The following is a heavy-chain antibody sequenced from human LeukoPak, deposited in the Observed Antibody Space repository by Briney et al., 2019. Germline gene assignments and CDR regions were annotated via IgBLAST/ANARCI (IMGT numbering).Heavy chain of an antibody. J-gene: IGHJ6*03. Sequence: GGSLRLSCAASGFTFSYYGMHWVRQAPGKGLEGVAFIRYDGSNRYYADSVKGRFTISRDNSKNTLYLQMNSLIPEDTAVYYCAKEWSVSEGYMDVWGKGTTVTVSS. CDR3: AKEWSVSEGYMDV. D-gene: IGHD2-15*01. CDR2: IRYDGSNR. CDR1: GFTFSYYG. V-gene: IGHV3-30*02.